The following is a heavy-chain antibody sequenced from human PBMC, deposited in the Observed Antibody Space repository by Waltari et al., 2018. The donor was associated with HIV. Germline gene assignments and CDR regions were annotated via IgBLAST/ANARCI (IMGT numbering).Heavy chain of an antibody. CDR1: EFTFSDYW. D-gene: IGHD6-25*01. V-gene: IGHV3-7*01. Sequence: EVYLVESGGGLVQTGESLTLSCAASEFTFSDYWMPWVRQGQRKGLEWLANINQYVTEEFDGYSVKGRFTIYRDNARNSLYLEMTNLIADDTAVYYCARGAASVDLWGQGTLVTVSS. CDR3: ARGAASVDL. J-gene: IGHJ5*02. CDR2: INQYVTEE.